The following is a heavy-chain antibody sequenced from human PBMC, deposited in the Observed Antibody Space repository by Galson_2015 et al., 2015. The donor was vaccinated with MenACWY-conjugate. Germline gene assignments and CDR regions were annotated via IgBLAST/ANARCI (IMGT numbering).Heavy chain of an antibody. J-gene: IGHJ6*02. CDR2: ISPGDSNT. D-gene: IGHD1-26*01. CDR1: GYIFTTYW. Sequence: QSGAEVKKPGGSLKISCKASGYIFTTYWIAWVRQMPGKGLEWMGLISPGDSNTRYSPSFQGQVTISADKSIGTAYLQWSSLKASDTAMYYCARHPPGGRGMDVWGRGTTVTVSS. V-gene: IGHV5-51*01. CDR3: ARHPPGGRGMDV.